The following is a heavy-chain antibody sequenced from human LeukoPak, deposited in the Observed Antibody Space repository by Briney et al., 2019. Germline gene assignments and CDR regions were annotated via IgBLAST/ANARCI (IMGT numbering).Heavy chain of an antibody. V-gene: IGHV4-59*01. Sequence: SETLSLTCTVSGGSISIYYWSWIRQPPGKGLEWIGYIYYSGSTNYNPSLKSRVTISVDTSKNQFSLKLSSVTAADTAVYYCAREGGSYPNWFDPWGQGTLVTVSS. CDR3: AREGGSYPNWFDP. CDR2: IYYSGST. D-gene: IGHD1-26*01. CDR1: GGSISIYY. J-gene: IGHJ5*02.